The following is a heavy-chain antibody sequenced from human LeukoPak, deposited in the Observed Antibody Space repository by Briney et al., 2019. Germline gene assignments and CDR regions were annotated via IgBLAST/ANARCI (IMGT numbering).Heavy chain of an antibody. V-gene: IGHV1-2*02. CDR1: GYTFAAYY. J-gene: IGHJ4*02. D-gene: IGHD6-25*01. CDR2: ITPNSGGT. Sequence: ASVKVSCKTSGYTFAAYYIHWVRQAPGQGLEWMGWITPNSGGTNYAQKFQGRVTMTRDTSTSTVYMELSSLRSEDTAVYYCARDRGTRGGFFDYWGQGTLVTVSS. CDR3: ARDRGTRGGFFDY.